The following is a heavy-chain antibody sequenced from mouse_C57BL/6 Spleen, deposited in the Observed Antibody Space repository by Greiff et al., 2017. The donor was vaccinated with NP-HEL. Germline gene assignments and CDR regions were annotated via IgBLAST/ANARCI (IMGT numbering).Heavy chain of an antibody. Sequence: VQLQQSGPELVKPGASVKISCKASGYSFTGYYMNWVKQSPEKSLEWIGEINPSTGGTTYNQKFKAKATLTVDKSSSTAYMQLKSLTSEDSAVYYCARRDYYFDYWGQGTTLTVSS. D-gene: IGHD3-3*01. V-gene: IGHV1-42*01. J-gene: IGHJ2*01. CDR3: ARRDYYFDY. CDR1: GYSFTGYY. CDR2: INPSTGGT.